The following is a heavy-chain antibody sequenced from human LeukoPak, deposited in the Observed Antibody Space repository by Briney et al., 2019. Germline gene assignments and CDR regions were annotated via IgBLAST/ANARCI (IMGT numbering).Heavy chain of an antibody. CDR3: ARAPFGYYDSSGYSDY. D-gene: IGHD3-22*01. CDR1: GYTFTSYY. V-gene: IGHV1-46*01. CDR2: INPSGGST. J-gene: IGHJ4*02. Sequence: ASVKVSCKASGYTFTSYYMHWVRQAPGRGLEWMGIINPSGGSTSYAQKFQGRVTMTRDTSTSTVYMELSSLRSEDTAVYYCARAPFGYYDSSGYSDYWGQGTLVTVSS.